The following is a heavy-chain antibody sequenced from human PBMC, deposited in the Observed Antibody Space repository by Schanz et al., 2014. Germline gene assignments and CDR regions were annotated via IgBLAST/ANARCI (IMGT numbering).Heavy chain of an antibody. CDR2: IYGGEAT. V-gene: IGHV3-66*01. Sequence: EVQLVESGGGLVQPGGSLRLSCAASGFAVSSFYMNWVRQAPGKGLEWVSVIYGGEATVYADSVKGRFTISRDSSKNTLYLQMNSLRVEDTAVYYCARDGRLEGWFDPWGQGTLVIVSS. CDR3: ARDGRLEGWFDP. CDR1: GFAVSSFY. D-gene: IGHD6-6*01. J-gene: IGHJ5*02.